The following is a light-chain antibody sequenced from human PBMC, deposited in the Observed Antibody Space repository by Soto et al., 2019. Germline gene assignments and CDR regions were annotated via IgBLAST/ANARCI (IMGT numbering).Light chain of an antibody. V-gene: IGKV1-5*01. J-gene: IGKJ1*01. CDR2: DAS. CDR3: QQYNSFPT. CDR1: QSVSSW. Sequence: DIQFTQSPSTLSASVGDSVTITCRASQSVSSWLAWYQQKPGRAPRLLIYDASKLEAGVPSRFSGSGSETEISLTISSLQPDDFATYFCQQYNSFPTFGQGTKVDIK.